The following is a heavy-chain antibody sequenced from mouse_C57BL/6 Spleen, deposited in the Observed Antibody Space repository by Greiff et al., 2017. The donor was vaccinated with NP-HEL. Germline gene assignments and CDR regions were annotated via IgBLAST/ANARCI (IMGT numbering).Heavy chain of an antibody. J-gene: IGHJ3*01. D-gene: IGHD1-3*01. CDR3: TGLTFAY. Sequence: EVQLQQSGGGLVQPGGSMKLSCVASGFTFSNYWMNWVRQSPEKGLEWVAQIRLKSDNYATHYAESVKGRFTISRDDSKSSVYLQMNNLRAEDTGIYYCTGLTFAYWGQGTLVTVSA. V-gene: IGHV6-3*01. CDR2: IRLKSDNYAT. CDR1: GFTFSNYW.